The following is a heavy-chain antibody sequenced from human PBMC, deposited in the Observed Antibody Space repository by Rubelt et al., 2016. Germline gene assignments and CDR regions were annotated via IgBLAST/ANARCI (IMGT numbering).Heavy chain of an antibody. Sequence: GGGLVQPGGSLRLSCAASGFTFSNYAMSWVRQAPGKGLEWVSTIDGGGGSTYYAESVKGRLTISRDNSKNTLFLQMNSLRAEDTAVYYCAKDYYDSSGYRGAEAFDIWGQGTMVTVSS. CDR1: GFTFSNYA. D-gene: IGHD3-22*01. CDR3: AKDYYDSSGYRGAEAFDI. CDR2: IDGGGGST. J-gene: IGHJ3*02. V-gene: IGHV3-23*01.